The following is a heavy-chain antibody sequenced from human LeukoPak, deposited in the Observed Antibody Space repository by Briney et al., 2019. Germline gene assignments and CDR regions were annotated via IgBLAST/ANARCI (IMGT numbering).Heavy chain of an antibody. J-gene: IGHJ3*02. D-gene: IGHD3-22*01. Sequence: ASVKVSCKASGYTFTGYYMHWVRQAPGQGLEWVGWMNPNSGNTGYAQKFQGRVTITRNTSISTAYMELSSLRSEDTAVYYCARNPYYYDSSGYYYVDAFDIWGQGTMVTVSS. CDR3: ARNPYYYDSSGYYYVDAFDI. CDR2: MNPNSGNT. CDR1: GYTFTGYY. V-gene: IGHV1-8*03.